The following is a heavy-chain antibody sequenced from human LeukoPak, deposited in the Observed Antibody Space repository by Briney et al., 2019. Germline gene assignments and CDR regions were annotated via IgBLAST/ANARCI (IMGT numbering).Heavy chain of an antibody. CDR2: IKSDGSGT. D-gene: IGHD1-26*01. J-gene: IGHJ5*02. Sequence: GGSLRLSCAASEFTLNSYWMHGVRQAPGKGPVWVSNIKSDGSGTGYADSVKGRFSISRDNANNRLDLQMNSLRVEDTAVYYCLRGVWRVGTASNWFDPWGQGTLVTVSS. CDR3: LRGVWRVGTASNWFDP. V-gene: IGHV3-74*01. CDR1: EFTLNSYW.